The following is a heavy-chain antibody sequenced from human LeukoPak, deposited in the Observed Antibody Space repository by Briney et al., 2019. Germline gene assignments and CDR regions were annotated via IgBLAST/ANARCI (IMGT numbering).Heavy chain of an antibody. J-gene: IGHJ4*02. CDR3: ARDPFRSSFDS. CDR2: IYTSGAT. D-gene: IGHD1-26*01. CDR1: GGSINDFY. Sequence: SETLSLTCTVSGGSINDFYWNWIRQPAGKGLEWIGRIYTSGATHYNPSLKSRVTMSVDTSKTQFSLKLTSVTAADSAVYYCARDPFRSSFDSWGQGTLVTVSS. V-gene: IGHV4-4*07.